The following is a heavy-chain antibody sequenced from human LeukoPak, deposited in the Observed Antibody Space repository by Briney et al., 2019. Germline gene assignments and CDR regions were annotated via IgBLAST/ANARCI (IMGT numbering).Heavy chain of an antibody. CDR2: IKQDGSQK. J-gene: IGHJ4*02. D-gene: IGHD1-26*01. CDR3: ARGAGAIDQ. CDR1: GFSFSTFW. V-gene: IGHV3-7*04. Sequence: GGSLRLSCEVSGFSFSTFWMTWVRQAPGKGLEWVANIKQDGSQKYYLDSVKGRFTISRDNAKSSLYLQMNSLRVEDTAVYYRARGAGAIDQWGQGTLVTVSS.